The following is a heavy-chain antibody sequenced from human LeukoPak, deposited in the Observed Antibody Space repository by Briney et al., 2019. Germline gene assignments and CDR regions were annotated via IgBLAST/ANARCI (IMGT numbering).Heavy chain of an antibody. CDR3: ARSGRGGVRLLPLPLFSAYYFDY. CDR1: GYTFTSYG. CDR2: ISAYNGNT. D-gene: IGHD3-16*01. J-gene: IGHJ4*02. V-gene: IGHV1-18*01. Sequence: EASVKVSCKASGYTFTSYGISWVRQAPGQGLEWMGWISAYNGNTNYAQKLQGRVTMTTDTSTSTAYMELRSLRSDDTAVYYCARSGRGGVRLLPLPLFSAYYFDYWGQGTLVTVSS.